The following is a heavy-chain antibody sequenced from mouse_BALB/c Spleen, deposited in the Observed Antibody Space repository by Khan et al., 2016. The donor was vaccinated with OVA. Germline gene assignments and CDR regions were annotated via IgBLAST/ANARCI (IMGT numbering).Heavy chain of an antibody. D-gene: IGHD1-1*01. CDR1: GYSITSDYA. Sequence: EVQLQESGPGLVKPSQSLSLTCTVTGYSITSDYAWTWIRQFPGNKLEWVGYISYSGRTSYNPSLKSRISITRDTSKNQFFLQLSSVTTEDTATYYGARSVTITTVVATDFDYWGQGTTLTVSS. J-gene: IGHJ2*01. CDR3: ARSVTITTVVATDFDY. V-gene: IGHV3-2*02. CDR2: ISYSGRT.